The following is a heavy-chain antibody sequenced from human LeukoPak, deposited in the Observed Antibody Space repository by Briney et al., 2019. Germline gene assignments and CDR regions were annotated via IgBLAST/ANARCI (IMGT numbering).Heavy chain of an antibody. CDR2: IIPILNIP. J-gene: IGHJ6*03. Sequence: SVKVSCKASGGTFDNSAINWVRQAPGQGLEWMGRIIPILNIPNYAQKLQGRVTIAADKSTSTAYMELSSLRSDDTAVYYCARGPRFWSGYIGAYYYYMDVWGKGTTVTVSS. D-gene: IGHD3-3*01. V-gene: IGHV1-69*04. CDR1: GGTFDNSA. CDR3: ARGPRFWSGYIGAYYYYMDV.